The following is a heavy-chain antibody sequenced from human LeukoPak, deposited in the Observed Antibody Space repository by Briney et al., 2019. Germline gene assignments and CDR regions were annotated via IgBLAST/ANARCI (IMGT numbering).Heavy chain of an antibody. V-gene: IGHV4-34*01. D-gene: IGHD4-17*01. Sequence: SETLSLTCAVYGGSFSGYYWSWIRQPPGKGLEWIGEINHSGSTNYNPSLKSRVTISVDTSKNQFSLKLSSVTAADTAVYYCARVGYDYDAYFDYWGQGTLVTVSS. CDR1: GGSFSGYY. J-gene: IGHJ4*02. CDR3: ARVGYDYDAYFDY. CDR2: INHSGST.